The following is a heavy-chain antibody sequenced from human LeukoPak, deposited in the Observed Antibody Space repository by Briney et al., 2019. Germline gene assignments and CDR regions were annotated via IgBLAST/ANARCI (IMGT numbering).Heavy chain of an antibody. J-gene: IGHJ4*02. Sequence: PVGSLRLSCAASGFTFSSYAMSWVRQAPGKGLEWVSAISGSGGSTYYADSVKGRFTISRDNSKNTLYLQMNSLRAEDTAVYYCAKNAYRYSSSWHITGTRNDYWGQGTLVTVSS. V-gene: IGHV3-23*01. CDR3: AKNAYRYSSSWHITGTRNDY. CDR2: ISGSGGST. D-gene: IGHD6-13*01. CDR1: GFTFSSYA.